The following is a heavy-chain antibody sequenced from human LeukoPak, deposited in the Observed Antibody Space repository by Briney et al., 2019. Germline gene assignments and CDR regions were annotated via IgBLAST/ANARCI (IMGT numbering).Heavy chain of an antibody. CDR3: AKGVGDY. V-gene: IGHV3-9*01. J-gene: IGHJ4*02. D-gene: IGHD1-26*01. Sequence: GRSLRLSCAASGFTFDDYAMHWVRQAPGKGLEWVSGISWNSGSIGYADSVTGRFTISRDNAKNSLYLQMNSLRAEDTALYYCAKGVGDYWGQGTLVTVSS. CDR2: ISWNSGSI. CDR1: GFTFDDYA.